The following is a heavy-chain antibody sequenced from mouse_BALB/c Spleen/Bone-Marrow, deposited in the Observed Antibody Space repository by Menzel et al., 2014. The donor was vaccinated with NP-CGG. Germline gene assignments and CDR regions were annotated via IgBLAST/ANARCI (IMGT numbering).Heavy chain of an antibody. CDR1: GFDFSRYW. CDR3: ARLYYYGLQDG. D-gene: IGHD1-1*01. Sequence: EVQLVESGGGLVQHGGSLKLSCAASGFDFSRYWMSWVRQAPGKGLEWIGEINPDSSTINYTPSLKDKFIISRDNAKNTLYLQMSKVRSEDTGLYYCARLYYYGLQDGWGQGTTVTVSS. CDR2: INPDSSTI. V-gene: IGHV4-1*02. J-gene: IGHJ2*01.